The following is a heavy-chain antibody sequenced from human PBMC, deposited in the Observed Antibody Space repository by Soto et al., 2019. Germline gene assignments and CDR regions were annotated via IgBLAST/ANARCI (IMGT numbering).Heavy chain of an antibody. Sequence: EVQLLESGGGLVQPGGSLRLPCEASGFTFSSYAMSWVRQAPGKGLEWVSAISGSGGSTYYADCVKGRFTISRDNSKNPLYLHMNSLRAEDTAVYYCAKVTDPSGWYVYIDYWGQGPLVTVSS. CDR1: GFTFSSYA. J-gene: IGHJ4*02. D-gene: IGHD6-19*01. CDR3: AKVTDPSGWYVYIDY. V-gene: IGHV3-23*01. CDR2: ISGSGGST.